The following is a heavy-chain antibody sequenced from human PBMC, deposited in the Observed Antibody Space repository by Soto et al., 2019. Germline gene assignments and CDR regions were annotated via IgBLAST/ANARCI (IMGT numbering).Heavy chain of an antibody. CDR1: GFTFSSYS. CDR2: ISSSSSTI. J-gene: IGHJ6*03. Sequence: GGSLRLSCAASGFTFSSYSMNWVRQAPGKGLEWVSYISSSSSTIYYADSVKGRFTISRDNAKNSLYLQMNSLRAEDTAVYYCARDVYYYYYMDVWGKGTTVTVSS. CDR3: ARDVYYYYYMDV. V-gene: IGHV3-48*01.